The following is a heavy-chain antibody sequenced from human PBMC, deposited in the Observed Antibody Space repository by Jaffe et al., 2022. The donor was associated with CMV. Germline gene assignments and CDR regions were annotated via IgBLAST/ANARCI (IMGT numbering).Heavy chain of an antibody. CDR3: ARDPQPRIAARPVYFDY. V-gene: IGHV3-7*01. Sequence: EVQLVESGGGLVQPGGSLRLSCAASGFTFSSYWMSWVRQAPGKGLEWVANIKQDGSEKYYVDSVKGRFTISRDNAKNSLYLQMNSLRAEDTAVYYCARDPQPRIAARPVYFDYWGQGTLVTVSS. CDR1: GFTFSSYW. CDR2: IKQDGSEK. J-gene: IGHJ4*02. D-gene: IGHD6-6*01.